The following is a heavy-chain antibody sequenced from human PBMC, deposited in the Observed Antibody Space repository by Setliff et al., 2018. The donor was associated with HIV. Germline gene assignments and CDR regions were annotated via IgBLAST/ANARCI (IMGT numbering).Heavy chain of an antibody. Sequence: GASVKVSCKTSGYTFTAYYIHWVRQAPGQGLEWMGWINSNNGGTKYAQNFQGRVTMTRDTSITTAYMELSSLISDDTAVYYCAREERHYDGKGALDYWGQGMLVTVSS. D-gene: IGHD3-22*01. CDR2: INSNNGGT. CDR3: AREERHYDGKGALDY. CDR1: GYTFTAYY. V-gene: IGHV1-2*02. J-gene: IGHJ4*02.